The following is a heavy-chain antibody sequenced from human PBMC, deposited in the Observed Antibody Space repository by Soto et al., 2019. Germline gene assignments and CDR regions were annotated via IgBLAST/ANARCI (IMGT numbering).Heavy chain of an antibody. CDR2: IIPIFGTA. V-gene: IGHV1-69*06. CDR3: ARDLTNYYDSSGYYALDY. J-gene: IGHJ4*02. Sequence: SVKVSCKASGCTFSSYAISWVRQAPGQGLEWMGGIIPIFGTANYAQKFQGRVTITADKSTSTAYMELSSLRSEDTAVYYCARDLTNYYDSSGYYALDYWGQGTLVTVSS. D-gene: IGHD3-22*01. CDR1: GCTFSSYA.